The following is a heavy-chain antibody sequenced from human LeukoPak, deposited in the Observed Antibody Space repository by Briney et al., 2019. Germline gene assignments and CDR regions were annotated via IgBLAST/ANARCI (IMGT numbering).Heavy chain of an antibody. CDR2: INPNSGGT. J-gene: IGHJ4*02. V-gene: IGHV1-2*04. D-gene: IGHD3-16*02. CDR3: ALTIWGSYRSFDY. Sequence: GGSLRLSCAASGFTFSSYAMHWVRQAPGQGLEWMGRINPNSGGTNYAQKFQGWVTMTRDTSISTAYMELSRLRSDDTAVYYCALTIWGSYRSFDYWGQGTLVTVSS. CDR1: GFTFSSYA.